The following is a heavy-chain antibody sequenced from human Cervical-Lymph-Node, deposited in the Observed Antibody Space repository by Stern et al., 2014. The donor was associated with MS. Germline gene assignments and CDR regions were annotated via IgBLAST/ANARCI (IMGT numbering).Heavy chain of an antibody. CDR3: ARFYSSSSFADAFDI. CDR2: IDWDDDK. J-gene: IGHJ3*02. V-gene: IGHV2-70*15. Sequence: QVTLRESGPALVKPTQTLTLTCTFSGFSLTTSGMCVSWIRQPPGKDLEWLACIDWDDDKSYNTSLKTRLTISKDTSKNQVVLTMTNMDPVDTATYYCARFYSSSSFADAFDIWGQGTMVTVSS. CDR1: GFSLTTSGMC. D-gene: IGHD6-6*01.